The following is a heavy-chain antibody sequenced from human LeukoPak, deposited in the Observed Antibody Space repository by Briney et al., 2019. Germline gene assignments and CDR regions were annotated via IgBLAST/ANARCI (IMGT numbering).Heavy chain of an antibody. Sequence: GESLKISCKGSGYSFTSYWIGWVRQMPGKGLEWMGIIYPGDSDTRYSPSFQGQVTISADKSISTAYLQWSSLKASDTAMYYCARVNPEMEYAILRAGYYFDYWGQGTLVTVSS. V-gene: IGHV5-51*01. CDR3: ARVNPEMEYAILRAGYYFDY. CDR2: IYPGDSDT. CDR1: GYSFTSYW. D-gene: IGHD2-8*01. J-gene: IGHJ4*02.